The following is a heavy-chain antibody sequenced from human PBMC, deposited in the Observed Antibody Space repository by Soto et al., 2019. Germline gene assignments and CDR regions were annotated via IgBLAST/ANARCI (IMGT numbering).Heavy chain of an antibody. CDR1: GFTFSSYA. D-gene: IGHD6-19*01. J-gene: IGHJ6*03. CDR2: ISGSGGST. V-gene: IGHV3-23*01. Sequence: GGSLRLSCAASGFTFSSYAMSWVRQAPGKGLEWVSAISGSGGSTYYADSVKGRFTISRDNSKNTLYLQMNSLRAEDTAVYYCAKDSRGWSTQIMDVWGKGTTVTVSS. CDR3: AKDSRGWSTQIMDV.